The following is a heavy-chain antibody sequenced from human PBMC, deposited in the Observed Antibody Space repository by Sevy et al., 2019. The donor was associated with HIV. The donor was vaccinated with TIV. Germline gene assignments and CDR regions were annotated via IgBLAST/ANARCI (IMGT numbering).Heavy chain of an antibody. Sequence: ASVKVPCKVSGYTLTDFSMHWVRQAPGKGLEWMGRFDPEDGERIYAQKFEGRVTMTEDTSTDTAYMELSSLRSEDTAVYYCATDRDYYGSGRIFDYWGQGTLVTVSS. J-gene: IGHJ4*02. CDR3: ATDRDYYGSGRIFDY. CDR2: FDPEDGER. V-gene: IGHV1-24*01. CDR1: GYTLTDFS. D-gene: IGHD3-10*01.